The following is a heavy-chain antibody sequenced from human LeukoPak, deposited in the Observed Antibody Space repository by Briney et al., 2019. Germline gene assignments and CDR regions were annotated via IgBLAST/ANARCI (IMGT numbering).Heavy chain of an antibody. CDR2: ISGSGGST. J-gene: IGHJ4*02. Sequence: TGGSLRLSCAASGFTFSSSCMHWVRQAPGKGLEWVSPISGSGGSTYYADSVKGRFTISRDNSKNTLYLQMNSLRGEDTAMYYCAKIISATGIGYWGQGTLVTVSS. CDR3: AKIISATGIGY. CDR1: GFTFSSSC. D-gene: IGHD6-13*01. V-gene: IGHV3-23*01.